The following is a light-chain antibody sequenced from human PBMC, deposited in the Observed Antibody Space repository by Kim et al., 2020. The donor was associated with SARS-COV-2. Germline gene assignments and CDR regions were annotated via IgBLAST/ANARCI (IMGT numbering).Light chain of an antibody. CDR1: QGISNY. J-gene: IGKJ4*01. Sequence: DIQMTQSPSSLSASVGDRVTITWRASQGISNYLAWYQQKPGKVPKLLMYVASTLQSGVPSRFSGSGSGTDFTLTINSLQPEDVATYYCQKYNSIPLTFGGGTKVDIK. V-gene: IGKV1-27*01. CDR2: VAS. CDR3: QKYNSIPLT.